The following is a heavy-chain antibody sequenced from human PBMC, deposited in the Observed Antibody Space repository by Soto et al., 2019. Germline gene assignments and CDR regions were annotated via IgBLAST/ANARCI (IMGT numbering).Heavy chain of an antibody. D-gene: IGHD3-22*01. CDR2: ISGSGGST. CDR3: AALYYYDSSGLGPPRSV. Sequence: GGSLRLSCAASGFTFSRYAMSWVRQAPGKGLEWVSAISGSGGSTYYADSVKGRFTISRDNSKNTLYLQMNSLRAEDTAVYYCAALYYYDSSGLGPPRSVWAQGTMDPGSS. V-gene: IGHV3-23*01. CDR1: GFTFSRYA. J-gene: IGHJ3*01.